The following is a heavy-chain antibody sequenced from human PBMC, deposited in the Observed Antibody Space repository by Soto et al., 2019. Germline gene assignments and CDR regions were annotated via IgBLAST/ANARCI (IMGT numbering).Heavy chain of an antibody. J-gene: IGHJ4*02. CDR2: IYWNDDK. CDR3: AHRVVCRGSLDY. Sequence: QITLKESGPTLVKPTQTLTLTWTFSGFSLSTSGGSVGWIRQPPGKALEWLAFIYWNDDKSYSPSLKSRLTVTKDNSKKQVVLTMTNMDPADTATYYCAHRVVCRGSLDYWGQGTLVTVSS. D-gene: IGHD6-6*01. V-gene: IGHV2-5*01. CDR1: GFSLSTSGGS.